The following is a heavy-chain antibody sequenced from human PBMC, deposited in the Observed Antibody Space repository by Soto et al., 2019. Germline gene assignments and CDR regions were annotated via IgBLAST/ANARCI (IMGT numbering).Heavy chain of an antibody. CDR3: ARSGYSGYDA. V-gene: IGHV3-74*01. D-gene: IGHD5-12*01. CDR1: ALPVGTRF. J-gene: IGHJ1*01. Sequence: GGFLIHLYAGSALPVGTRFTNWVRHAPGKGLEWVARINIDGSSTTYADSVKGRFTVSRDNVKNTLNLQMNSLNVADTPEYFCARSGYSGYDAWGQGNVVTGSS. CDR2: INIDGSST.